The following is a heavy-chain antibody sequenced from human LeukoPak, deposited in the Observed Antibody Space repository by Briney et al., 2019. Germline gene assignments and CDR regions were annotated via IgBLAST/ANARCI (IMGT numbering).Heavy chain of an antibody. CDR1: GYTFTSYD. CDR3: ARDQLLMGFHLLYYYYMDV. Sequence: ASVKVSCKASGYTFTSYDINWVRQATGQGLEWMGWMNPNSGNTGYAQKFQGRVTMTRNTSISTAYMELSSLRSEDTAVYYCARDQLLMGFHLLYYYYMDVWGKGTTVTVSS. D-gene: IGHD2-2*01. V-gene: IGHV1-8*01. CDR2: MNPNSGNT. J-gene: IGHJ6*03.